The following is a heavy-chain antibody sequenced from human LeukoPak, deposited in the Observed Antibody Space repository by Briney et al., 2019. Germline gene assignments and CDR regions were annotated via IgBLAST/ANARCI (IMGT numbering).Heavy chain of an antibody. D-gene: IGHD5-24*01. CDR3: ARDPGWPGYYGMDV. J-gene: IGHJ6*02. CDR1: GGSISSSNW. Sequence: PSGTLSLTCAVSGGSISSSNWWSWVRQPPGKGLEWIGEIYHSGSTNYNPSLKSRVTISVDKSKNQFSLKLSSVTAAGTAVYYCARDPGWPGYYGMDVWGQGTTVTVSS. V-gene: IGHV4-4*02. CDR2: IYHSGST.